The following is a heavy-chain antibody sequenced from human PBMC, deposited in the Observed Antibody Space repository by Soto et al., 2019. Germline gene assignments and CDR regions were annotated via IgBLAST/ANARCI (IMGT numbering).Heavy chain of an antibody. J-gene: IGHJ4*02. D-gene: IGHD3-22*01. CDR1: GFTFSSYA. V-gene: IGHV3-30-3*01. CDR2: ISYDGSNK. Sequence: LRLSCAASGFTFSSYAMHWVRQAPGKGLEWVAVISYDGSNKYYADSVKGRFTISRDNSKNTLYLQMNSLRAEDTAVYYCARTDSMIVVVIAFDYWGQGTLVTVSS. CDR3: ARTDSMIVVVIAFDY.